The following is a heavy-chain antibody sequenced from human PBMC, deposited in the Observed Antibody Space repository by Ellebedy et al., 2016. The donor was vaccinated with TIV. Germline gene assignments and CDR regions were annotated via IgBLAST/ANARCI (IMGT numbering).Heavy chain of an antibody. J-gene: IGHJ4*02. D-gene: IGHD4-17*01. CDR2: IRFDGNNA. V-gene: IGHV3-30*02. Sequence: GGFLRLSCAASGFTFNNSGMNWVRQAPGKGLEWVAFIRFDGNNAYYADSVKGRFTISRDNSKNTLYLQMNSLRTEDTAVHYCAKADYADYPSYFDYWGQGTLVTVSS. CDR1: GFTFNNSG. CDR3: AKADYADYPSYFDY.